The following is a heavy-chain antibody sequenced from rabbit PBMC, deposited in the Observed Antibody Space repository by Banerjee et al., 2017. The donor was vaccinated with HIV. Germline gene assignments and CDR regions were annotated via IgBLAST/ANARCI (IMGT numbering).Heavy chain of an antibody. CDR2: IYTGSSAST. D-gene: IGHD4-1*01. J-gene: IGHJ4*01. CDR1: GFDLSSYYY. Sequence: QEQLVESGGGLVQPGGSLKLSCKASGFDLSSYYYMCWVRQAPGKGLEWIACIYTGSSASTWYASWAKGRFTISKTSTTVDLKMTSLTAADTAIYFCATGYSSAFNLWGPGTLVTVS. V-gene: IGHV1S45*01. CDR3: ATGYSSAFNL.